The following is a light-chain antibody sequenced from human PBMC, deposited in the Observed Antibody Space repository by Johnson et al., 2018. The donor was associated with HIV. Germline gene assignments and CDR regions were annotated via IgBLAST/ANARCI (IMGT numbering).Light chain of an antibody. V-gene: IGLV1-51*01. CDR1: NSNIGNNY. CDR2: YNN. J-gene: IGLJ1*01. Sequence: QSVLTQPPSVSAAPGQKVTISCSGSNSNIGNNYVSWYQHLPGTAPKLLIYYNNKRPSGIPDRFSGSKSGTSATLGITGLQTGDEADYYCGTWDSSLGGVFGTGTRVTVL. CDR3: GTWDSSLGGV.